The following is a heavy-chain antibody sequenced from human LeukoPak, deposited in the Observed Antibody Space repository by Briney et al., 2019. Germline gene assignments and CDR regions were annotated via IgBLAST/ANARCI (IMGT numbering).Heavy chain of an antibody. Sequence: SETLSLTCAVYGGSFSGYYWSWIRQPPGKGLEWIGEINHSGSTNYNPSLKSRVTISVDTSKNQFSLKLSSVTAADTAVYYCARGRRFTYCSGGSCYSGRLNWFDPWGQGTLVTVSS. V-gene: IGHV4-34*01. J-gene: IGHJ5*02. CDR3: ARGRRFTYCSGGSCYSGRLNWFDP. CDR2: INHSGST. CDR1: GGSFSGYY. D-gene: IGHD2-15*01.